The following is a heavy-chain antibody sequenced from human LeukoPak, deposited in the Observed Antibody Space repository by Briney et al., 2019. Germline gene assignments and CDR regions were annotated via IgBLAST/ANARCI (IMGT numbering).Heavy chain of an antibody. CDR3: ARGDSLESSGWSTY. Sequence: ASVKVSCKASGYTFTGYYMYWVRQAPGQGLEWMGWINPNSGGTNYAQKFQGRVTMTRDTSISTAYMELSRLRSDDTAVYYCARGDSLESSGWSTYWGQGTLVTVSS. CDR1: GYTFTGYY. D-gene: IGHD6-19*01. CDR2: INPNSGGT. V-gene: IGHV1-2*02. J-gene: IGHJ4*02.